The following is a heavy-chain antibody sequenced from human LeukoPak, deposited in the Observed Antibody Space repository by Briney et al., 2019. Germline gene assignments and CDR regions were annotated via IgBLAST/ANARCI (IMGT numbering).Heavy chain of an antibody. J-gene: IGHJ6*03. D-gene: IGHD3-3*01. Sequence: ASVKVSCKASGYTFTSYGISWVRQAPGQGLEWMGWISAYNGNTNYAQKLQGRVTMTTDTSTSTAYMELRSLRSDDTAVYYCARDLGDDRSYYDFWSGYCGSRYYYYYMDVWGKGTTVTVSS. CDR1: GYTFTSYG. CDR2: ISAYNGNT. CDR3: ARDLGDDRSYYDFWSGYCGSRYYYYYMDV. V-gene: IGHV1-18*01.